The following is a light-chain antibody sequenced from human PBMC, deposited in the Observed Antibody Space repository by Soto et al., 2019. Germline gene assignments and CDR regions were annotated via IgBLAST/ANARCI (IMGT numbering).Light chain of an antibody. V-gene: IGKV3-15*01. Sequence: EIVMTQSPATLSASPGERATLSCRARQSISSELAWYQQKPGQPPRLLIYGASTRASGVPARFTGSGSDSDFTLTISGLQSEDFAVYYCQQGHNWPLTFGQGTRLEI. J-gene: IGKJ2*01. CDR3: QQGHNWPLT. CDR1: QSISSE. CDR2: GAS.